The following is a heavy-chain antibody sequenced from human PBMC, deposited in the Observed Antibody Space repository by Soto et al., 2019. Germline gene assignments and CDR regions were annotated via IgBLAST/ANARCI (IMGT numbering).Heavy chain of an antibody. CDR2: IIPIFGTA. CDR3: ARDLKCGGDCFHDAFDI. CDR1: GGTLSSYA. Sequence: SVKVSCKASGGTLSSYAISWVRQAPGQGLEWMGGIIPIFGTANYAQKFQGRVTITADKSTSTAYMELSSLRSEDTAVYYCARDLKCGGDCFHDAFDIWGQGTMVTVSS. D-gene: IGHD2-21*02. V-gene: IGHV1-69*06. J-gene: IGHJ3*02.